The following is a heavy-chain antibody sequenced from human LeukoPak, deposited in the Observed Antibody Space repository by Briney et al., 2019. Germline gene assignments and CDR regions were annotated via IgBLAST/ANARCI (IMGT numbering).Heavy chain of an antibody. Sequence: GGSLRLSCAASGFSFSSYWMHWVRQVPGKGLVWVSHINRDGTSVRYADSVKGRFTISRDNAKNTLYLQMNSLRAEDTGVYYCGRSHYYDSSGNFYYYYAMDVWGQRTTVTVSS. CDR1: GFSFSSYW. CDR2: INRDGTSV. CDR3: GRSHYYDSSGNFYYYYAMDV. D-gene: IGHD3-22*01. V-gene: IGHV3-74*01. J-gene: IGHJ6*02.